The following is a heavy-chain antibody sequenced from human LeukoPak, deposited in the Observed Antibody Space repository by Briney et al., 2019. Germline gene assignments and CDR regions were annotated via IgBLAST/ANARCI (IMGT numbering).Heavy chain of an antibody. CDR1: GYSFTSYW. D-gene: IGHD6-19*01. CDR2: IYPGDSDT. CDR3: ARSRYRLVIDNWFDP. J-gene: IGHJ5*02. V-gene: IGHV5-51*01. Sequence: GESLKISCKGSGYSFTSYWIGWVRQMPGKGLEWMGTIYPGDSDTRYSPSFQGQVTISADKSISTAYLQWSSLKASDTAMYYCARSRYRLVIDNWFDPWGQGTLVTVSS.